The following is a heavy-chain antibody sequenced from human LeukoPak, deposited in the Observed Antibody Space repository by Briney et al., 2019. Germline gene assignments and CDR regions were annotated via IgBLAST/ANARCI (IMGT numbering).Heavy chain of an antibody. D-gene: IGHD2-8*01. CDR3: ARDRSGSGRNGVDY. CDR2: IWYDGSNK. V-gene: IGHV3-33*01. CDR1: GFTFSSYG. J-gene: IGHJ4*02. Sequence: GRSLRLSCAASGFTFSSYGMHWVRQAPGKGLEWVAVIWYDGSNKYYADSVKGRFTISRDNSKNTLYLQMNSLRAEDTAVYYCARDRSGSGRNGVDYWGQGTLVTVSS.